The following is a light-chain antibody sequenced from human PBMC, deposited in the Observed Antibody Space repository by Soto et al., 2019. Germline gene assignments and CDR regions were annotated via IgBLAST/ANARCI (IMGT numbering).Light chain of an antibody. V-gene: IGKV3-20*01. CDR1: HRVSNSY. CDR3: QQSYSAPQT. J-gene: IGKJ1*01. CDR2: GAS. Sequence: EMVLTQSPGTLSLSPGERATLSCIASHRVSNSYLAWYQQKPGQAPRLLLYGASTRGTGIPDRLSGSGCGTAFTLTISSLQPEDFATYHCQQSYSAPQTFGQGTKVDIK.